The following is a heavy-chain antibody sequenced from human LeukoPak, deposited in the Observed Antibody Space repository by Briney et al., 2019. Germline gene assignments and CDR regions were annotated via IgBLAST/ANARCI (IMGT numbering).Heavy chain of an antibody. D-gene: IGHD3-10*01. Sequence: PGGSLRLSCAASGFTFSSYEMNWVRQAPGKGLEWVSYISSSGSTIYYADSVKGRFTISRDNAKNSLYLQTNSLRAEDTAVYYCARDGAVRGVNYYYYGMDVWGQGTTVTVSS. V-gene: IGHV3-48*03. CDR2: ISSSGSTI. J-gene: IGHJ6*02. CDR3: ARDGAVRGVNYYYYGMDV. CDR1: GFTFSSYE.